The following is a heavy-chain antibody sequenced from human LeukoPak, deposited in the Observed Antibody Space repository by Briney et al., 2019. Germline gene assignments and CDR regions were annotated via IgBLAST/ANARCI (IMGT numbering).Heavy chain of an antibody. Sequence: NPSETLSLTCTVSGGSISSYYWSWIRQPPGKGLEWIGYIYYSGSTNYNPSLKSRVTISVDTSKNQFSLKLSSVTAADTAVYYCAREGGRDDFWSGLFDPWGQGTLVTVSS. V-gene: IGHV4-59*01. CDR2: IYYSGST. D-gene: IGHD3-3*01. CDR3: AREGGRDDFWSGLFDP. CDR1: GGSISSYY. J-gene: IGHJ5*02.